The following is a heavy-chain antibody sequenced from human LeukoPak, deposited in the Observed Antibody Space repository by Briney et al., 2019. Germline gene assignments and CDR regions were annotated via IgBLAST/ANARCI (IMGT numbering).Heavy chain of an antibody. J-gene: IGHJ4*02. V-gene: IGHV3-23*01. CDR1: GFTFSSYG. D-gene: IGHD6-6*01. CDR3: AKVRIAARLFDY. CDR2: ISGSGGST. Sequence: GGSLRLSCAASGFTFSSYGMSWVRQAPGKGLEWVSAISGSGGSTYYADSVKGRFTISRDNSKSTLYLQMNSLRAEDTAVYYCAKVRIAARLFDYWGQGTLVTVSS.